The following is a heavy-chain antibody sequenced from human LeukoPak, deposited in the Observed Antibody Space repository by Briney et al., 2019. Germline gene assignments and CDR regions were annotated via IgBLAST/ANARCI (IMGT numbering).Heavy chain of an antibody. V-gene: IGHV3-23*01. CDR2: VSGSGGNT. D-gene: IGHD4-17*01. CDR1: GFTFSSYA. Sequence: QSGGSLRLSCGASGFTFSSYAMTWFRQTPDKGLEWVSSVSGSGGNTYYADSVKGRFTISRDNPKNTLYLQMSSLRAEDTAVYYCAKDTDRWGQGTLVTVSS. J-gene: IGHJ4*02. CDR3: AKDTDR.